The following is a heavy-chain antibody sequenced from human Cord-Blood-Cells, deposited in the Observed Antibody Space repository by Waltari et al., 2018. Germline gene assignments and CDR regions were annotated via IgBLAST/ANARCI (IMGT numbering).Heavy chain of an antibody. CDR3: AKSDTVTTYYFDY. V-gene: IGHV3-30*18. D-gene: IGHD4-17*01. J-gene: IGHJ4*02. Sequence: QVQLVESGGGVVQPGRSLRLSCAASGFTFSSYGMPWVRQAPGKGLEWVAVISYDGSNKYYADSVKGRFTISRDNSKNTLYLQMNSLRAEDTAVYYCAKSDTVTTYYFDYWGQGTLVTVSS. CDR1: GFTFSSYG. CDR2: ISYDGSNK.